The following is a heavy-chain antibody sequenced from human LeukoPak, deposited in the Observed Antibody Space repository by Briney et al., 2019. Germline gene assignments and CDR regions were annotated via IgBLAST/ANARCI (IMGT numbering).Heavy chain of an antibody. CDR3: ARDTSYGMDV. D-gene: IGHD3-16*01. CDR1: GFAFRTYW. Sequence: SGGSLRLSCAASGFAFRTYWMHWVRQAPGKGLVWVSRINGDGSSTNYADSVRGRFTTSRDSAKNTLFLQMNSLRVEDTAEYYCARDTSYGMDVWGQGTTVTVSS. V-gene: IGHV3-74*01. J-gene: IGHJ6*02. CDR2: INGDGSST.